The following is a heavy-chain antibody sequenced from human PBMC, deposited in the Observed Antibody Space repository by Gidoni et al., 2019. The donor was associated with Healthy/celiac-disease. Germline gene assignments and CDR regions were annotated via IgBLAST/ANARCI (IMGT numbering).Heavy chain of an antibody. CDR1: GYTLTELS. CDR3: ATEATVTTSGKYYYYGMDV. CDR2: FDPEDGET. J-gene: IGHJ6*02. Sequence: QVQLVQSGAEVKKPGASVKVSCKVSGYTLTELSMHWVRQAPGKGLEWMGGFDPEDGETIYEQKFQGRVTMTEDTSTDTAYMELSSLRSEDTAVYYCATEATVTTSGKYYYYGMDVWGQGTTVTVSS. D-gene: IGHD4-17*01. V-gene: IGHV1-24*01.